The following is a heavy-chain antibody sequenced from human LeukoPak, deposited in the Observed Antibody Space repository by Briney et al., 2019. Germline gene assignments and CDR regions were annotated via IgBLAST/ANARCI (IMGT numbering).Heavy chain of an antibody. CDR3: ARDSDSSSWYNWFDP. V-gene: IGHV3-21*01. CDR1: GFTLSSYS. Sequence: PGGSLRLSCAASGFTLSSYSMNWVRQAPGKGLEWVSSISSSSSYIYYADSVKGRFTISRDNAKNSLYLQMNSLRAEDTAVYYCARDSDSSSWYNWFDPWGQGTLVTVSS. J-gene: IGHJ5*02. CDR2: ISSSSSYI. D-gene: IGHD6-13*01.